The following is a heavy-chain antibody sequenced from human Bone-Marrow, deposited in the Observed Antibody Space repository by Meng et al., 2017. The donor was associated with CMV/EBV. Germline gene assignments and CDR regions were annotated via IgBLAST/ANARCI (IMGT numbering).Heavy chain of an antibody. CDR1: GDSVSSNSAA. CDR2: TYYRSKWYN. J-gene: IGHJ5*02. CDR3: ARRGYCSSTSCYGWFDP. Sequence: LRLSCAISGDSVSSNSAAWNWIRQSPSRGLEWLGRTYYRSKWYNDYAVSVKSRITINPDTSKNQFSLQLNSVTPEDTAVYYCARRGYCSSTSCYGWFDPWGQGTLVTVSS. V-gene: IGHV6-1*01. D-gene: IGHD2-2*01.